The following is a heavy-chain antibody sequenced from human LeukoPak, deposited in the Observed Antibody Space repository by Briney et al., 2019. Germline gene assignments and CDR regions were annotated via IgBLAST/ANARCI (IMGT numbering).Heavy chain of an antibody. V-gene: IGHV3-23*01. CDR2: ISGRGGST. CDR3: AKDGMSSGWYGTLDY. CDR1: GFSVSGKF. J-gene: IGHJ4*02. Sequence: GGSLRLSCAASGFSVSGKFMSWVRQAPGKGLEWVSTISGRGGSTYYTDSVKGRFTISRDNSKNTPYLQMNSLRAEDTAVYYCAKDGMSSGWYGTLDYWGQGTLVTVSS. D-gene: IGHD6-19*01.